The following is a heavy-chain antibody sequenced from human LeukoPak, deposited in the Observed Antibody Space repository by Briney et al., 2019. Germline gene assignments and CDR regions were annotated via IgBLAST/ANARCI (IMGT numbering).Heavy chain of an antibody. V-gene: IGHV1-24*01. D-gene: IGHD3-22*01. Sequence: ASVKVSCKVSGYTLTELSMHWVRQAPGEGLEWMGGFDPEDGETIYAQKFQGRVTMTEDTSADTAYMELSSLRSEDTAVYYCVIAMIVVPNFVYWGQGTLVTVSS. J-gene: IGHJ4*02. CDR1: GYTLTELS. CDR2: FDPEDGET. CDR3: VIAMIVVPNFVY.